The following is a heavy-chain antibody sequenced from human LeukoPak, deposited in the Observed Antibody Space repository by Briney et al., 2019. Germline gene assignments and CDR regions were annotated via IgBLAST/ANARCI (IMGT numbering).Heavy chain of an antibody. CDR1: GFTFSSDA. CDR2: ISGSGGST. V-gene: IGHV3-23*01. J-gene: IGHJ4*02. Sequence: PGASLRLSCAASGFTFSSDAMSWVRQAPGKGLEWVSAISGSGGSTYYADSVKGRFTISRDNSKNTLYLQMNSLRAEDTAVYYCAKEPYDSSLYYFDYWGQGTLVTVSS. D-gene: IGHD3-22*01. CDR3: AKEPYDSSLYYFDY.